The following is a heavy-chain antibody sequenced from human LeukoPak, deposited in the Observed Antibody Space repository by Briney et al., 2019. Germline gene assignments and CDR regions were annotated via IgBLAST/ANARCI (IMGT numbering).Heavy chain of an antibody. V-gene: IGHV1-18*01. Sequence: ASVKVSCKASGGTFSSYAISWVRQAPGQGLEWMGWISAYNGNTNYAQKLQGRVTMTTDTSTSTAYMELRSLRSDDTAVYYCASGPSSGTFDYWGQGTLVTVSS. CDR2: ISAYNGNT. D-gene: IGHD1-26*01. J-gene: IGHJ4*02. CDR3: ASGPSSGTFDY. CDR1: GGTFSSYA.